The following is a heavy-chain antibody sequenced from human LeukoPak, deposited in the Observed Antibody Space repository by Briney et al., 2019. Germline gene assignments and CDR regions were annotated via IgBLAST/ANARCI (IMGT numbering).Heavy chain of an antibody. CDR1: GFAFSSYW. J-gene: IGHJ4*02. Sequence: PGGSLRLSCVASGFAFSSYWMSWVRQAPGKGLEWVANIKQDGGEKYYVDSVKGRFIISRDNAKNSLFLQMNSLRVEDTAVYYCARLGGSYYTYWGQGTLVTVSS. CDR3: ARLGGSYYTY. D-gene: IGHD1-26*01. V-gene: IGHV3-7*01. CDR2: IKQDGGEK.